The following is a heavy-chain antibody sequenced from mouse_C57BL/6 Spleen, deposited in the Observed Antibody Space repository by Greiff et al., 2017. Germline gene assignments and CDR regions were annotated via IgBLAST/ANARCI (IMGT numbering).Heavy chain of an antibody. CDR1: GFTFSNYW. J-gene: IGHJ3*01. CDR3: TVTPSDYYGSSSFAY. D-gene: IGHD1-1*01. Sequence: EVKLVESGGGLAQPGGSMKLSCVASGFTFSNYWMNWVRQSPEKGLEWVAQIRLKSDNYATHYAESVKGRFTISSDDSKSSVYLQMNNLRAEDTGIYYCTVTPSDYYGSSSFAYWGQGTLVTVSA. CDR2: IRLKSDNYAT. V-gene: IGHV6-3*01.